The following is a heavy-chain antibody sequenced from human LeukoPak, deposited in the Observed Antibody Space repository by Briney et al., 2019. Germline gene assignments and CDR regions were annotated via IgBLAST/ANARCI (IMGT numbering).Heavy chain of an antibody. J-gene: IGHJ4*02. V-gene: IGHV3-74*01. CDR1: GFTPSNYW. CDR3: ARDLGRDGYFDY. CDR2: INSDGSST. Sequence: PGGSLRLSCAASGFTPSNYWMHWVRQAPGEGLVWVSRINSDGSSTSYADSVKGRLTISRDNAKNTLYLQMNSLRAEDTAVYYCARDLGRDGYFDYWGQGTLVTVSS. D-gene: IGHD5-24*01.